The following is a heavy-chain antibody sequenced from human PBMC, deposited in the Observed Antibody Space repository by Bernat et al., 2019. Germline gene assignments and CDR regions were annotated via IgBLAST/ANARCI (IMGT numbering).Heavy chain of an antibody. CDR1: GYTFTSYG. J-gene: IGHJ6*02. Sequence: QVQLVQSGAEVKKPGASVKVSCKASGYTFTSYGISWVRQAPGQGLEWMGWISAYNGNTNYAQQHQRRGTMTTDTSTSTAYMELRSLRSDDTAVYDCAGDRRDYDGSGRAPMDVWGQGTTVTVSS. D-gene: IGHD3-10*01. CDR3: AGDRRDYDGSGRAPMDV. CDR2: ISAYNGNT. V-gene: IGHV1-18*01.